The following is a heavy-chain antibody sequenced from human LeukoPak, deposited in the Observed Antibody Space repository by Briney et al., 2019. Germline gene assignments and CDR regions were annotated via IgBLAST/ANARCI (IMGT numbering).Heavy chain of an antibody. Sequence: ASVTVSCKASGYTFTAYYIHWLRQAPGQGLECMGWINPNSGATTYVQKFQGRVTMTRDTSISTAYMELSRLTSDDTAVYYCARLPYSAEPQWGQGTLVTVSS. J-gene: IGHJ4*02. CDR1: GYTFTAYY. V-gene: IGHV1-2*02. CDR2: INPNSGAT. D-gene: IGHD6-13*01. CDR3: ARLPYSAEPQ.